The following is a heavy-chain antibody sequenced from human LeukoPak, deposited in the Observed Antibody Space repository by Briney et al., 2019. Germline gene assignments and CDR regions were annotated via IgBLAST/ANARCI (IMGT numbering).Heavy chain of an antibody. V-gene: IGHV4-59*02. CDR1: GDSVSTYY. J-gene: IGHJ4*02. CDR2: ISYSGNT. D-gene: IGHD2-21*02. CDR3: ARRAYCGDDCFPFDY. Sequence: SETLSLTCTVTGDSVSTYYWSWMRQPPGKGLEWMGYISYSGNTNYDPSLKSRVTISIDTSKNQVSLNLSSVTAADTAVYYCARRAYCGDDCFPFDYWGQGTLVTVSS.